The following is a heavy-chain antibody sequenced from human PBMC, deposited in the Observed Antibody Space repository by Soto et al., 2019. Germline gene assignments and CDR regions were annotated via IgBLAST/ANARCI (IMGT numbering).Heavy chain of an antibody. CDR1: GGSFSGYY. CDR2: INHSGST. V-gene: IGHV4-34*01. Sequence: PSETLSLTCAVYGGSFSGYYWSWIRQPPGKGLEWIGEINHSGSTNYNPSLKSRVTISVDTSKNQFSLKLSSVTAADTAVYYCARGRGLFDPWGQGTLVTVSS. D-gene: IGHD3-10*01. CDR3: ARGRGLFDP. J-gene: IGHJ5*02.